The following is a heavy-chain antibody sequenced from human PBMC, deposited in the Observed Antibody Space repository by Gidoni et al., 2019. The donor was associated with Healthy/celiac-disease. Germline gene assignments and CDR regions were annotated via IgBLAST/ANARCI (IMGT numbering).Heavy chain of an antibody. CDR2: IYTSGST. CDR3: ARVTTVVTDAFDI. D-gene: IGHD4-17*01. Sequence: QVQLQESGPGLVKPSQTLSLTCTVSGGSISSGSYYWSWIRQPAGKGLEWIGRIYTSGSTNYNPSLKSRVTISVDTSKNQFSLKLSSVTAADTAVYYCARVTTVVTDAFDIWGQGTMVTVSS. CDR1: GGSISSGSYY. J-gene: IGHJ3*02. V-gene: IGHV4-61*02.